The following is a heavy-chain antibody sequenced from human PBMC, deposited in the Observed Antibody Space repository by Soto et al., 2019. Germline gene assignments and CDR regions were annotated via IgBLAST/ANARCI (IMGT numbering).Heavy chain of an antibody. CDR2: VDGSGDRI. J-gene: IGHJ6*03. CDR1: GFTFNSYA. D-gene: IGHD1-1*01. Sequence: EVHLLESGGGLVQPGGSLRLSCAASGFTFNSYAMSWVRQAPGKGLEWVSAVDGSGDRIYYADSVMGRFTISRDNSENMLFLQMNSLRAEDTAVYFCAKDLPMERKYYYYYMDVWGKGTTVTVSS. CDR3: AKDLPMERKYYYYYMDV. V-gene: IGHV3-23*01.